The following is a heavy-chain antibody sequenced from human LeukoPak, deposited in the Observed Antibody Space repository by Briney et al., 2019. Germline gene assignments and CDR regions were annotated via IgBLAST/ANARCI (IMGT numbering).Heavy chain of an antibody. CDR3: ARLSYDSSGYYDY. CDR2: IYTGDSDT. J-gene: IGHJ4*02. D-gene: IGHD3-22*01. CDR1: GYSFTSYW. Sequence: GESLKISCKGSGYSFTSYWIGWVRQLPGKGLEWMGIIYTGDSDTRYSPSFQGQVTISADKSISTAYLQWSSLKASDTAMYYCARLSYDSSGYYDYWGQGTLVTVSS. V-gene: IGHV5-51*01.